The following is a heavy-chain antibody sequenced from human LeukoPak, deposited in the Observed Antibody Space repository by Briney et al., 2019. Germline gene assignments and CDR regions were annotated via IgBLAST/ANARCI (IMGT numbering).Heavy chain of an antibody. CDR1: GYTFTGYY. V-gene: IGHV1-2*02. D-gene: IGHD6-19*01. CDR2: INPNSGGT. Sequence: ASVKVSCKASGYTFTGYYIHWVRQAPEQGLEWMGWINPNSGGTNYAQKFQGRVTMTRDTSISTAYMELSRLRSDDMAVYYCALAVAAPTDAFDIWGQGTMVTVSS. J-gene: IGHJ3*02. CDR3: ALAVAAPTDAFDI.